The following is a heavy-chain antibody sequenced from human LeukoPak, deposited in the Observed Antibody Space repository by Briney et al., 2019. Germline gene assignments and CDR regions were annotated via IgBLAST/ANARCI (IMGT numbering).Heavy chain of an antibody. CDR3: ARRSSDWFDP. CDR2: INYSGST. Sequence: SETLSLSCTVPGGSVSSGSYYWTWIRQPPGRGLEWIGYINYSGSTNYNPSLKSRVTISVDTSKNHFSLKLNSVTAADTAVYYCARRSSDWFDPWGQGTLVTVSS. V-gene: IGHV4-61*03. J-gene: IGHJ5*02. CDR1: GGSVSSGSYY. D-gene: IGHD1-26*01.